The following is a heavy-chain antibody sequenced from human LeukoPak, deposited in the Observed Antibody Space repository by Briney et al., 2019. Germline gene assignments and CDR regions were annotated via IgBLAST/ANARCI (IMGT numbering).Heavy chain of an antibody. CDR2: IYYSGST. CDR3: ARLTPYSSVTPDY. D-gene: IGHD6-19*01. J-gene: IGHJ4*02. CDR1: GGSISSSSYY. Sequence: SSETLSLTCTVSGGSISSSSYYWGWIRQPPGKGLEWIGSIYYSGSTCYNPSLKSRVTISVDTSKNQFSLKLSSVTAADTAVYYCARLTPYSSVTPDYWGQGTLVTVSS. V-gene: IGHV4-39*01.